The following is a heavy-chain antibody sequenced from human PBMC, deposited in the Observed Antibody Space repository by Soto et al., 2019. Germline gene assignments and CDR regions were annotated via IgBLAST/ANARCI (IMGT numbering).Heavy chain of an antibody. CDR3: VRDTTRIRGMDV. CDR2: TYYTGNT. Sequence: PSETLSLTCAVYGGSFSCYYWTWVRQHPGRGLEWLGNTYYTGNTNYNPSLKSRLAISVDTSKNQFSLRLSSVTAADTALYYCVRDTTRIRGMDVWGPGTTVTVS. D-gene: IGHD1-26*01. V-gene: IGHV4-34*09. CDR1: GGSFSCYY. J-gene: IGHJ6*02.